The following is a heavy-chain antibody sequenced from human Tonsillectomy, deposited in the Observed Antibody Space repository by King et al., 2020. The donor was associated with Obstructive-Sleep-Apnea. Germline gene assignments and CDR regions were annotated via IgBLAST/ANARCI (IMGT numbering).Heavy chain of an antibody. D-gene: IGHD3-10*01. V-gene: IGHV1-18*01. CDR3: GSGTYPGGFDY. J-gene: IGHJ4*02. CDR2: ISAYNGDT. Sequence: QLVQSGAEVKKPGASVKVSCKASGYTFINYGFSWVRQAPGQGLEWMGWISAYNGDTKYAQNLQGRVTMTADTSTSTAYMTLRSLTSDDTAICYSGSGTYPGGFDYWGQGTLVTVSS. CDR1: GYTFINYG.